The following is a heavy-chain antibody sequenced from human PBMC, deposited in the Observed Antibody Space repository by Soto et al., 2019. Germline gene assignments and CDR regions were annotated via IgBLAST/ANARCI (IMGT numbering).Heavy chain of an antibody. CDR3: ARGDYGDYLG. D-gene: IGHD4-17*01. J-gene: IGHJ4*02. V-gene: IGHV1-18*01. CDR1: RFAYTCRG. CDR2: ISAYNGNT. Sequence: GAPVKPTSKDSRFAYTCRGISWVRQAPGQGLEWMGWISAYNGNTNYAQKLQGRVTMTTDTSTSTAYMELRSLRSDDTAVYYCARGDYGDYLGWGQGTLVIVSS.